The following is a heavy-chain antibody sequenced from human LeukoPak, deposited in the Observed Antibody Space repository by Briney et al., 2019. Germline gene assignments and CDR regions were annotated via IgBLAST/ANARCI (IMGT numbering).Heavy chain of an antibody. CDR2: GSGSGVST. D-gene: IGHD2-15*01. Sequence: GGSLRLSCAASGFTFSSYTFSTYAMSWVRQAPGKGLEWVSAGSGSGVSTYYADSVKGRFTISRDNSKNTLYLQMNGLRAEDTAVYYCAKGVEDSGIYYYYYMDVWGKGTTVTVSS. V-gene: IGHV3-23*01. CDR1: GFTFSSYTFSTYA. J-gene: IGHJ6*03. CDR3: AKGVEDSGIYYYYYMDV.